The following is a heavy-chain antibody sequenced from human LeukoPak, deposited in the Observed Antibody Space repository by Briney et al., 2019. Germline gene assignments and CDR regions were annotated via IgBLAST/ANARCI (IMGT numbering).Heavy chain of an antibody. CDR2: IYYSGST. CDR1: GGSISGYY. CDR3: ARQGSGSHKD. Sequence: SETLSLTCTVSGGSISGYYWSWIRQPPGKGLEWIGNIYYSGSTKYNPSLKSRVTISVDPSKNQFSLKLSSVTAADTAVYYCARQGSGSHKDWGQGTLVTVST. V-gene: IGHV4-59*08. J-gene: IGHJ4*02. D-gene: IGHD1-26*01.